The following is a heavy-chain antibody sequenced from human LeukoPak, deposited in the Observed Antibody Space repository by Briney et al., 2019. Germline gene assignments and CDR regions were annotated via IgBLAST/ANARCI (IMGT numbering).Heavy chain of an antibody. Sequence: SGTLSLTCDVSGDSISGSNWWNWVRQPPGKGLEWIGGIYHSGSTNYNPSLKSRVSISVDTSENQFSLKLSSVTAADTAVYYCARHLGSSWTLGWFDPWGQGTLVTVSS. CDR1: GDSISGSNW. CDR2: IYHSGST. J-gene: IGHJ5*02. D-gene: IGHD6-13*01. V-gene: IGHV4-4*02. CDR3: ARHLGSSWTLGWFDP.